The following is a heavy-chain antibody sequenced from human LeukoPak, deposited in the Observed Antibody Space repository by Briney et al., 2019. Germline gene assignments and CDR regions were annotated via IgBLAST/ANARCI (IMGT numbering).Heavy chain of an antibody. CDR1: GFTFTSPT. Sequence: ASVRVSCKASGFTFTSPTVQWVRQARGQRLEWIGWIVVGSGYANYAQKFQERLTITRDMSTSTTYMELSSLRSEDTAVYYCAMVRGLTDPLDYWGQGTLVTVSS. J-gene: IGHJ4*02. CDR3: AMVRGLTDPLDY. CDR2: IVVGSGYA. D-gene: IGHD3-10*01. V-gene: IGHV1-58*01.